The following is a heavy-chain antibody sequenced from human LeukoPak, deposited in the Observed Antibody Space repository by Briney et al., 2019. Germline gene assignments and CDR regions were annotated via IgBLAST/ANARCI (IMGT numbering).Heavy chain of an antibody. J-gene: IGHJ3*02. V-gene: IGHV5-51*01. Sequence: GESLKISCKGSGYSYTSYWIGWVRQMTGKGLEWLGIMYPGDSDTRYSPSFQGQVTISADKSISTAYLQWSSLKASDTAMYYCARGSRVFAHYDSSGYYSAFDMWGQGTMVTVSS. CDR3: ARGSRVFAHYDSSGYYSAFDM. CDR1: GYSYTSYW. CDR2: MYPGDSDT. D-gene: IGHD3-22*01.